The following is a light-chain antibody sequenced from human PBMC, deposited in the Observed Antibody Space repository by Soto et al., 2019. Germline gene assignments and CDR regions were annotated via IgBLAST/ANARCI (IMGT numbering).Light chain of an antibody. V-gene: IGKV3-15*01. Sequence: EIVMTQSPATLSVSPGERATLSCRASQSISSNLAWYQQKPGQAPRLLIYGASTRATGIPARFSGSGSGTEFTLTISRLQSEDFAVYYCQQYNNWPPMYTFGQGTKLEIK. CDR2: GAS. CDR1: QSISSN. J-gene: IGKJ2*01. CDR3: QQYNNWPPMYT.